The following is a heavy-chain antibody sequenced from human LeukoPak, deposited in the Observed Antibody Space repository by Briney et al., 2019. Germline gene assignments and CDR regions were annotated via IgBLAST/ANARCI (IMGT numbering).Heavy chain of an antibody. CDR2: INPSDGST. CDR1: GYTFTNYY. V-gene: IGHV1-46*01. Sequence: ASVKVSCKASGYTFTNYYMHWVRQAPGQGLEWMGIINPSDGSTSYAQKFQGRVTMTRDTSTSTVYMGLSSLRSEDTAVYYCARAAKTLLTAPRGAFDIWGQGAMVTVSS. D-gene: IGHD4-23*01. J-gene: IGHJ3*02. CDR3: ARAAKTLLTAPRGAFDI.